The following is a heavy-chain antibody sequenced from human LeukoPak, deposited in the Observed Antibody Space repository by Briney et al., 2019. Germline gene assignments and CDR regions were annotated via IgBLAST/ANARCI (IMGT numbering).Heavy chain of an antibody. CDR2: IIPILGIA. Sequence: ASVKVSCKXSGGTFSSYTISWVRQAPGQGLEWMGRIIPILGIANYSQKFQGRVTITADKSTSTAYMELSSLRSEDTAVYYCARSRDIVVVPAAIVTPANWFDPWGQGTLVTVSS. CDR3: ARSRDIVVVPAAIVTPANWFDP. V-gene: IGHV1-69*02. J-gene: IGHJ5*02. D-gene: IGHD2-2*02. CDR1: GGTFSSYT.